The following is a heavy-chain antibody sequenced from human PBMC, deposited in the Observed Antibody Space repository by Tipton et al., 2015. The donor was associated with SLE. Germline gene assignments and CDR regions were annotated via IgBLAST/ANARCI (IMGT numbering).Heavy chain of an antibody. J-gene: IGHJ4*02. CDR3: ARVLAKTYYDFWSGYGAGYFDY. CDR2: IKQDGSEK. CDR1: GFTFSSYW. D-gene: IGHD3-3*01. V-gene: IGHV3-7*01. Sequence: SLRLSCAASGFTFSSYWMSWVRQAPGKGLEWVANIKQDGSEKYYVDSVKGRFTISRDNAKNTLYLQMNSLRAEDTAMYYCARVLAKTYYDFWSGYGAGYFDYWGQGTLVTVSS.